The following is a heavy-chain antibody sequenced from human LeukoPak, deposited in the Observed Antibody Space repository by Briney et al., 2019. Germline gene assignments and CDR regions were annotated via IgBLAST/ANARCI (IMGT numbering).Heavy chain of an antibody. CDR1: GGSISSYY. V-gene: IGHV4-4*07. CDR3: ASYYCSSTSCRNWFDP. J-gene: IGHJ5*02. CDR2: IYTSGST. Sequence: SETLSLTCTVSGGSISSYYWSWIRQPAGKGLEWIGRIYTSGSTNYNPSLKSRVTMSVDTSKNQFSLKLSSVTAADTAVYYCASYYCSSTSCRNWFDPWGPGTLVTVSS. D-gene: IGHD2-2*01.